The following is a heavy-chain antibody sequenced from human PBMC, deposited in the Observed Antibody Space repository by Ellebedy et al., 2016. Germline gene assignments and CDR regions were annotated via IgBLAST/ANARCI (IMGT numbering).Heavy chain of an antibody. CDR1: GGSFSGYY. Sequence: SETLSLTCAVYGGSFSGYYWSWIRQPPGKGLEWIGYIYYSGSTNYNPSLKSRVTISVDTSKNQFSLKLSSVTAADTAVYYCARHRASESPYFDYWGQGTLVTVS. D-gene: IGHD3-10*01. CDR2: IYYSGST. V-gene: IGHV4-59*08. J-gene: IGHJ4*02. CDR3: ARHRASESPYFDY.